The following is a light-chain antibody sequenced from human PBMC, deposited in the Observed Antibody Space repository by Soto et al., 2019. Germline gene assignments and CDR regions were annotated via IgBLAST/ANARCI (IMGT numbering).Light chain of an antibody. Sequence: QSALTQPASVSGSPGQSITISCTGTSSDTAGYNYVSWYQQHPGKAPKLMIYEVSNRPSGVSNRFSGSQSGNTASLTISGLQTEDEADYYCSSYTSSSTWVFGGGTKVTVL. J-gene: IGLJ3*02. CDR1: SSDTAGYNY. CDR2: EVS. CDR3: SSYTSSSTWV. V-gene: IGLV2-14*01.